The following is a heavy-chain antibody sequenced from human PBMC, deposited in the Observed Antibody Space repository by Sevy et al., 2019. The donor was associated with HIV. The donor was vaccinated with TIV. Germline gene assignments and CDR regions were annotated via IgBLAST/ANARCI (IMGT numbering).Heavy chain of an antibody. Sequence: GGSLRLSCVASGFRFSAFGMTWVRQAPGKGLEWVANIKQDGSDKYYMESVKGRFNISRDNTKNSLYLQLNSLRAEDTAVYYCARSWDYWGQMGYWGQGTLVTVSS. CDR3: ARSWDYWGQMGY. J-gene: IGHJ4*02. D-gene: IGHD7-27*01. CDR1: GFRFSAFG. CDR2: IKQDGSDK. V-gene: IGHV3-7*03.